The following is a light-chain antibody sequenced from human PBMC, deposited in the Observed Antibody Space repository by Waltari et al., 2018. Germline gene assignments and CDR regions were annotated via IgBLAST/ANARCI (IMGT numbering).Light chain of an antibody. CDR2: DIS. V-gene: IGLV2-11*01. CDR3: CSYAGSYNVL. Sequence: QSALTQPRSVSGSPGQSVTISRTGTSSDVGTYNFVSWYQQTPGKVPKFMISDISKPTAGVPYRFSGSKSGKTASLTISGLQAEDEADYCCCSYAGSYNVLIGGGTRLTVL. J-gene: IGLJ2*01. CDR1: SSDVGTYNF.